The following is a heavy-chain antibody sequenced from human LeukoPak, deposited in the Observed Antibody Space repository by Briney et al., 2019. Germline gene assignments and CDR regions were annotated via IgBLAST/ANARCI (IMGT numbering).Heavy chain of an antibody. CDR2: IHYSGST. V-gene: IGHV4-59*01. CDR3: ARDSIAVAGDYYYYYMDV. Sequence: PSETLSLTCTVSGGSISSYYWSWIRQPPGKGLEWIGYIHYSGSTNYNPSLKSRVTISVDTSKNQFSLKLSSVTAADTAVYYCARDSIAVAGDYYYYYMDVWGKGTTVTVSS. J-gene: IGHJ6*03. CDR1: GGSISSYY. D-gene: IGHD6-19*01.